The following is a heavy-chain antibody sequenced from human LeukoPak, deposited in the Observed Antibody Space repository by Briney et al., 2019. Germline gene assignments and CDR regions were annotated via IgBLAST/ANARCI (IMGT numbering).Heavy chain of an antibody. J-gene: IGHJ6*02. CDR1: GGTFSSYA. D-gene: IGHD2-2*01. Sequence: GASVKVSCKASGGTFSSYAISWVRQAPGQGLEWMGGIIPIFGTANYAQKLQGRVTITADESTSTAYMELRSLRSEDTAVYYCARIRCYDCGMDVWGQGTTVTVSS. CDR3: ARIRCYDCGMDV. CDR2: IIPIFGTA. V-gene: IGHV1-69*13.